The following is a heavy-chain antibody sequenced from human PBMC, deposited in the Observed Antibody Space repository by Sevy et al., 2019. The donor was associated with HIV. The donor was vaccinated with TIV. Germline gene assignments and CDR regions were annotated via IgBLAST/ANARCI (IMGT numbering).Heavy chain of an antibody. J-gene: IGHJ6*02. CDR2: IYYTGTT. D-gene: IGHD3-10*01. Sequence: SETLSLTCTVSGGSISSSSYYWAWIRQSPGKGLEWIGSIYYTGTTHSNPSLKSRVTISKDISKNQFLLRLRSVTAADTAMYFCARPNSMASYTLDVWGQGTTVTVSS. CDR1: GGSISSSSYY. CDR3: ARPNSMASYTLDV. V-gene: IGHV4-39*01.